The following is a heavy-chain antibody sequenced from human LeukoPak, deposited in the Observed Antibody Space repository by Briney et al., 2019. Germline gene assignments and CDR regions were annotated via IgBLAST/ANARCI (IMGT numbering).Heavy chain of an antibody. CDR1: GGSIHTVTYY. V-gene: IGHV4-39*01. J-gene: IGHJ4*02. D-gene: IGHD4-23*01. CDR2: IYYSGTT. Sequence: SETLSLTCSVSGGSIHTVTYYWNWIRQPPGKGLEWIGSIYYSGTTYSTPSLQSRLTISRDTSKNQFSLRLSSVTAADTAVYYCARGSDGGNIADSWGQGNLVTVSS. CDR3: ARGSDGGNIADS.